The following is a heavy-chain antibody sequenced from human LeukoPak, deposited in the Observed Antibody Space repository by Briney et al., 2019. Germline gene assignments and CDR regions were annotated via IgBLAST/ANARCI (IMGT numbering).Heavy chain of an antibody. Sequence: GGSLRLSCAASGFTFSSYAMSWVRQAPGKGLEWVSAISGSGGSTYYADSVEGRFTISRDNSKNTLYLQMNSLRAEDTAVYYCTSSGWYSEYYFDYWGQGTLVTVSS. V-gene: IGHV3-23*01. CDR1: GFTFSSYA. D-gene: IGHD6-19*01. CDR3: TSSGWYSEYYFDY. CDR2: ISGSGGST. J-gene: IGHJ4*02.